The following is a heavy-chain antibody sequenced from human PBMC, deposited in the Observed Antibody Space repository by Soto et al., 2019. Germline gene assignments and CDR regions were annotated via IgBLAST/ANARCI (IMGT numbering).Heavy chain of an antibody. Sequence: SETLSLTCTVSGGSISSYYWSWIRQPPGKGLEWIGYIYYSGSTNYNPSLKSRVTISVDTSKNQFSLKLSSVTAADTAVYYCVTRQKGYSSSWYWFDPWGQGTLVTVST. D-gene: IGHD6-13*01. CDR3: VTRQKGYSSSWYWFDP. V-gene: IGHV4-59*01. CDR2: IYYSGST. J-gene: IGHJ5*02. CDR1: GGSISSYY.